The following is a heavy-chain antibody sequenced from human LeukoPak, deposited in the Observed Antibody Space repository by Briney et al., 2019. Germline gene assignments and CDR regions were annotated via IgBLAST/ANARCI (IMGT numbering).Heavy chain of an antibody. Sequence: GGSLRLSCAASGFTFSDYSMNWGRQAPGKGLEWGSYIGIDSGNTNYAGSVKGRFTISGDKAKTSLYLQMNSLRVEDTAVYYCARDYKYAFDNWGQGTLVTVSS. D-gene: IGHD5-24*01. CDR2: IGIDSGNT. CDR3: ARDYKYAFDN. CDR1: GFTFSDYS. J-gene: IGHJ4*02. V-gene: IGHV3-48*01.